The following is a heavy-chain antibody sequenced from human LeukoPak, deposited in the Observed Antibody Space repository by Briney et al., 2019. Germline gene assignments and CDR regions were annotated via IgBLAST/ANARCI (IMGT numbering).Heavy chain of an antibody. J-gene: IGHJ4*02. CDR2: IRSGSTYI. Sequence: GGSLRLSCAASGFTFSTYSMHWVRQAPGKGLEWVSSIRSGSTYINYADSVKGRFAISRDDAKKSLYLQMNSLRAEDTAVYYCARDGIFDYWGQGTLVTVSS. CDR1: GFTFSTYS. V-gene: IGHV3-21*01. CDR3: ARDGIFDY.